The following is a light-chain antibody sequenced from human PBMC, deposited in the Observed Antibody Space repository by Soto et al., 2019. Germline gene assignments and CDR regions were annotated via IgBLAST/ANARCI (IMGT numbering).Light chain of an antibody. CDR3: XXHXHXXXWX. V-gene: IGKV3-11*01. Sequence: VLAQCPATVSLSPGTSAPLSCRSSQSVSSFLAWYQQKPGQAPRLLIYDASNRATGIPARFSGSGSGTEFTLTISDLEPXDFAVYYXXXHXHXXXWXFXXGTKVDIK. CDR1: QSVSSF. J-gene: IGKJ1*01. CDR2: DAS.